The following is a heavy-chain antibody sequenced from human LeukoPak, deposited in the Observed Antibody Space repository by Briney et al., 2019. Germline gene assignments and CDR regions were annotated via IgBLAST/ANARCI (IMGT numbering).Heavy chain of an antibody. V-gene: IGHV4-59*08. CDR1: GGSMSSYY. CDR2: IYYSGST. CDR3: ARRARAGYNLEPSDY. D-gene: IGHD5-24*01. Sequence: ASETLSLTWTVSGGSMSSYYLRWIRQPPGKGLEWIGYIYYSGSTKYNPSLKSRVTISVDTSKNQFSLKLSSVTAADTAVYYCARRARAGYNLEPSDYWGQGTLVTVSS. J-gene: IGHJ4*02.